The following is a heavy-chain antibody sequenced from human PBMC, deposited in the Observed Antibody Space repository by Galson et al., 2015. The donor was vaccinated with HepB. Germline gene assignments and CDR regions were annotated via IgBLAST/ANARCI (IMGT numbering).Heavy chain of an antibody. CDR1: GGSFSGYY. D-gene: IGHD3-10*01. V-gene: IGHV4-34*01. Sequence: SETLSLTCAVYGGSFSGYYWSWIRQPPGKGLEWIGEINHSGSTNYNPSLKSRVTISVDTSKNQFSLKLSSVTAADTAVYYCAIRRHGSGSYRPRGGWFDPWGQGTLVTVSS. CDR3: AIRRHGSGSYRPRGGWFDP. J-gene: IGHJ5*02. CDR2: INHSGST.